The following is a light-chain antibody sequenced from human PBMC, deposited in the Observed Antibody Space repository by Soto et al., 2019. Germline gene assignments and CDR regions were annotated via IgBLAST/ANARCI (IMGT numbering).Light chain of an antibody. CDR1: QSPNSW. CDR3: QEYIDYFT. J-gene: IGKJ4*01. CDR2: KAT. V-gene: IGKV1-5*03. Sequence: DIQMPQSPSTLFASIGDRVTITCSASQSPNSWLAWYQPKPGKAPKLLIYKATNYESGVPSRFSGGGSGTDFTLTISSLHPEDYATDYCQEYIDYFTFSGGTTVESK.